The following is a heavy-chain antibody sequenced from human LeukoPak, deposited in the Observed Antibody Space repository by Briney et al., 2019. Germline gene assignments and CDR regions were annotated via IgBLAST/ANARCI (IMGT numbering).Heavy chain of an antibody. Sequence: APVKVSCKASGYTFTSYGISWVRQAPGQGLEWMGWISAYNGNTNYAQKLQGRVTMTTDTSTSTAYMELRSLRSDDTAVYYCARDSGRIAVAGTIPDYWGQGTLVTVSS. V-gene: IGHV1-18*01. J-gene: IGHJ4*02. CDR1: GYTFTSYG. CDR2: ISAYNGNT. CDR3: ARDSGRIAVAGTIPDY. D-gene: IGHD6-19*01.